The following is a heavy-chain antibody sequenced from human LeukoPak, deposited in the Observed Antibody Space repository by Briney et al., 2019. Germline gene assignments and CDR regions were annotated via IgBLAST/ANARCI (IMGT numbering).Heavy chain of an antibody. CDR3: ARSFLRGYNPYYYYYYMDV. Sequence: PSETLSLTCTVSGGSISSSSYYWSWIRQPPGKGLEWIGYIYYSGSTNYNPSLKSRVTISVDTSKNQFSLKLSSVAAADTAVYYCARSFLRGYNPYYYYYYMDVWGKGTTVTISS. V-gene: IGHV4-61*01. J-gene: IGHJ6*03. CDR2: IYYSGST. D-gene: IGHD5-24*01. CDR1: GGSISSSSYY.